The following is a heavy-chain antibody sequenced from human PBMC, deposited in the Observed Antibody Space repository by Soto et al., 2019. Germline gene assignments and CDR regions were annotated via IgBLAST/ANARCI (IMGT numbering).Heavy chain of an antibody. D-gene: IGHD4-4*01. CDR3: AREGDYSNNFDY. CDR2: ISYDGSSK. V-gene: IGHV3-30*04. J-gene: IGHJ4*02. CDR1: HFSFSSSP. Sequence: QVQLVESGGDVVQPGRSLRLSCAASHFSFSSSPMNWVRQAPGKGLEWVATISYDGSSKYYAESVEGRFTVSRDNSKNTLFLQVNSMRVEDTAVYYCAREGDYSNNFDYWGQGTLVTVSS.